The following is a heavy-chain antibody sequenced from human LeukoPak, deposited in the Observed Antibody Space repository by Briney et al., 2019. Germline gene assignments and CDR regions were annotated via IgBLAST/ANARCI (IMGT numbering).Heavy chain of an antibody. Sequence: GGSLRLSCAASGFTFSSYWMHWVRQVPGKGLVWVSRIRSDGSSTSYADSVKGRFTISRDNAKKTLYLQMNSLRAEDTAVYYCARDQYSGFDYWGQGTLVTVSS. CDR1: GFTFSSYW. J-gene: IGHJ4*02. CDR2: IRSDGSST. CDR3: ARDQYSGFDY. V-gene: IGHV3-74*01. D-gene: IGHD1-26*01.